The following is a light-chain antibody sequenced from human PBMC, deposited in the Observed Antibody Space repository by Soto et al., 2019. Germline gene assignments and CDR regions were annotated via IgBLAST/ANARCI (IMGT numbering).Light chain of an antibody. CDR3: AAWDDNLSGLYV. CDR1: TNTIRRNY. J-gene: IGLJ1*01. CDR2: KNS. V-gene: IGLV1-47*01. Sequence: QSALTQSPSASGTPGQRVTISCSGSTNTIRRNYVYWYQQLPGTAPKLLIYKNSQRPSGVPDRFSGSKSGTSASLAISGLRSEDEADYYCAAWDDNLSGLYVFGAGTKVTVL.